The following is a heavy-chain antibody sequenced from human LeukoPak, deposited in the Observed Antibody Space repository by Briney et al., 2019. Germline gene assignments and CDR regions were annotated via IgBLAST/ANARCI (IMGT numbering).Heavy chain of an antibody. D-gene: IGHD1-26*01. CDR2: ISSSSSTM. V-gene: IGHV3-48*01. CDR3: ARDLMGWDLHYFDY. Sequence: GGSLRLSCAASGFTFSSYSMNWVRQAPGKGLEWVSYISSSSSTMYYAASVKGRFSISRDNAQNSLYLQMNSLRAEDTAVYYCARDLMGWDLHYFDYWGQGTLVTVSS. J-gene: IGHJ4*02. CDR1: GFTFSSYS.